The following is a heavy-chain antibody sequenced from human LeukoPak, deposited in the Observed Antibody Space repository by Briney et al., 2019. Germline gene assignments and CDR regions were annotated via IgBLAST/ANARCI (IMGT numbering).Heavy chain of an antibody. CDR3: AKGGEIQLWFGSFDY. J-gene: IGHJ4*02. Sequence: GGSLRLSCAASGFTFSSYAMSWVRQAPGKGLEWVSAISGSGGSTYYADSVKGWFTISRDNSKNTLYLQMNSLRAEDTAVYYCAKGGEIQLWFGSFDYWGQGTLVTVSS. V-gene: IGHV3-23*01. CDR1: GFTFSSYA. D-gene: IGHD5-18*01. CDR2: ISGSGGST.